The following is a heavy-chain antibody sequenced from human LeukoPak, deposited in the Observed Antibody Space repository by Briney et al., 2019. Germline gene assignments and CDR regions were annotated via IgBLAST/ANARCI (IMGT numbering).Heavy chain of an antibody. J-gene: IGHJ4*02. Sequence: SGGSLRLSCAASGFTFSNYGMHWVRQAPGKGLEWVALIWYDGSNKYYADSVKGRITISRDNSKNTLYLQMNSLRAEDTAVYYCAGSYYNVFDYWGQGTLVTVSS. D-gene: IGHD3-10*01. V-gene: IGHV3-30*02. CDR1: GFTFSNYG. CDR2: IWYDGSNK. CDR3: AGSYYNVFDY.